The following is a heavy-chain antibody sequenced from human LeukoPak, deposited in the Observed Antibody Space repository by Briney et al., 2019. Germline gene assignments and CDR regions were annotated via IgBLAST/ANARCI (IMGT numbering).Heavy chain of an antibody. CDR2: VYYSGST. CDR3: ASCHYDILTGFRLEFDF. Sequence: SETLPQTCTGSPVSILSGVYYWSCIRQSPGRGLEWIGNVYYSGSTNYNPSLKSRLTLSKDTSKNQFSLKLRSVTAADTALYFCASCHYDILTGFRLEFDFWGHG. J-gene: IGHJ3*01. D-gene: IGHD3-9*01. CDR1: PVSILSGVYY. V-gene: IGHV4-30-4*01.